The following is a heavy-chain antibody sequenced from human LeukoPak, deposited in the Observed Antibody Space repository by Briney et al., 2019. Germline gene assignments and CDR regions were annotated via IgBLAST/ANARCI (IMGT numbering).Heavy chain of an antibody. CDR1: GYTFTNYD. CDR2: MNPNSGNT. Sequence: ASVKVSCKAAGYTFTNYDINWVRQATGQGLEWMGWMNPNSGNTGYAQKFQGRVTITRNTSISTAYMELSSLRSEDTAVYYCARDYYYGSGREGLYWGQGTLVTVSS. CDR3: ARDYYYGSGREGLY. D-gene: IGHD3-10*01. V-gene: IGHV1-8*03. J-gene: IGHJ4*02.